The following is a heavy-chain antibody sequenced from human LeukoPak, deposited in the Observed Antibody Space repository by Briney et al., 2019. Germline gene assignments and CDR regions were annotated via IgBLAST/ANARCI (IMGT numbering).Heavy chain of an antibody. J-gene: IGHJ5*02. CDR2: IYYSGST. CDR3: ASGGNGYNEDWFDP. CDR1: GGSIISSNYY. D-gene: IGHD5-24*01. Sequence: SETLSLTCTVSGGSIISSNYYWGWIRQPPEKGLEWIGSIYYSGSTYYNPSLKSRVTISVDTSKNQFSLNLNSVTAADTAVYYCASGGNGYNEDWFDPWGQGTLVTVSS. V-gene: IGHV4-39*07.